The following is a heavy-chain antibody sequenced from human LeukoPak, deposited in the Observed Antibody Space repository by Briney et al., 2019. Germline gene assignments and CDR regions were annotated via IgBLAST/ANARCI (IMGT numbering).Heavy chain of an antibody. CDR1: GFTFSSYA. CDR2: ISYDGSNK. D-gene: IGHD6-19*01. Sequence: GRSLRLSCAASGFTFSSYAMHWVHQAPGKGLEWVAVISYDGSNKYYADSVKGRFTISRDNSKNTLYLQMNSLRAEDTAVYYCARVGIAVAGTVFDYWGQGTLVTVSS. J-gene: IGHJ4*02. CDR3: ARVGIAVAGTVFDY. V-gene: IGHV3-30*04.